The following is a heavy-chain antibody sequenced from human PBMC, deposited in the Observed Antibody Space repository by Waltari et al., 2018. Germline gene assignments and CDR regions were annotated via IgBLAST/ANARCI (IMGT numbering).Heavy chain of an antibody. D-gene: IGHD5-18*01. V-gene: IGHV3-15*01. J-gene: IGHJ3*01. CDR1: GFPFSKAW. Sequence: EVQLVESGGGLVKPGGSLRLSCSASGFPFSKAWMNWVRQAPGKGLEWVGRIKSTVDGGTTDYAAPVQGRFTISRDDSKNTLYLQMSSLRTEDTAVYYCLFVDTALIIPDVFDLWGQGTLVTVSS. CDR3: LFVDTALIIPDVFDL. CDR2: IKSTVDGGTT.